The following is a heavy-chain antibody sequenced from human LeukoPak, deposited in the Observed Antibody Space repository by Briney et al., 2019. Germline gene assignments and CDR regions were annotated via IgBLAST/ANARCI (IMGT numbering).Heavy chain of an antibody. V-gene: IGHV4-59*01. CDR2: IYYSGST. Sequence: PSETLSLTCTASGGSISSYYWGWIRQPPGKGLEWIGYIYYSGSTNYNPSLKSRVTISVDTSKNQFSLKLSSVTAADTAVYYCARASITMVRGVDYWGQGTLVTVSS. D-gene: IGHD3-10*01. J-gene: IGHJ4*02. CDR1: GGSISSYY. CDR3: ARASITMVRGVDY.